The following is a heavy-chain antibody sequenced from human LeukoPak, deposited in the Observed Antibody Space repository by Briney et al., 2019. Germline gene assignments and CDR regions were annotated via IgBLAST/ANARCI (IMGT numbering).Heavy chain of an antibody. D-gene: IGHD3-16*01. CDR2: INSDGSTT. Sequence: GGSLRLSCVASEFTFRSYWMHWVRQAPGKGLVWVSRINSDGSTTNYADSVRGRFTISRDNAKNTLYLQMNSLRAEDTAVFYCARALRGGFSDYWGQGTLVTVSS. CDR1: EFTFRSYW. J-gene: IGHJ4*02. V-gene: IGHV3-74*01. CDR3: ARALRGGFSDY.